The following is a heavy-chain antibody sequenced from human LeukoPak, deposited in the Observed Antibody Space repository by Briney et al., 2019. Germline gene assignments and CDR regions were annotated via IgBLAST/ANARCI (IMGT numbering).Heavy chain of an antibody. CDR3: ARGVSSRGYSYGLLGWFDP. CDR2: INHSGST. J-gene: IGHJ5*02. D-gene: IGHD5-18*01. CDR1: GGSFSGYY. V-gene: IGHV4-34*01. Sequence: SETLSLTCAVYGGSFSGYYWSWIRQPPGKGLEWIGEINHSGSTNYNPSLKSRVTISVDTSKNQFSLKLSFVTAADTAVYYCARGVSSRGYSYGLLGWFDPWGQGTLVTVSS.